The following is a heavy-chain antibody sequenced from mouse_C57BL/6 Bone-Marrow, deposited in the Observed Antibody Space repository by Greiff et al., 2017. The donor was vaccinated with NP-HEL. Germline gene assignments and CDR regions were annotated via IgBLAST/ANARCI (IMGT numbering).Heavy chain of an antibody. D-gene: IGHD1-1*01. Sequence: EVMLVESGGGLVQPGGSLSLSCAASGFTFTDYYMSWVRQPPGKALEWLGFIRNEANGYTTEYSASVKGRFTISRDNSQSILYLQMNALRAEDSATYYCARDYYGSSYLFDYWGQGTTLTVSS. V-gene: IGHV7-3*01. CDR3: ARDYYGSSYLFDY. CDR2: IRNEANGYTT. CDR1: GFTFTDYY. J-gene: IGHJ2*01.